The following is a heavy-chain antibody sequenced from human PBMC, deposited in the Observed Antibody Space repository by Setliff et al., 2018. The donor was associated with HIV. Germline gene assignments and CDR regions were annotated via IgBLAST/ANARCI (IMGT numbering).Heavy chain of an antibody. D-gene: IGHD6-19*01. CDR2: INGDESRT. V-gene: IGHV3-74*01. CDR3: ATDRDGWYNPHLYS. Sequence: LRLSCAASGFTFRSYWMHWVRQVPGKGLVWLARINGDESRTTYADSVKGRSTISRDNVENTLYLEINSLRVEDTGVYYCATDRDGWYNPHLYSWGQGTLVTV. J-gene: IGHJ4*02. CDR1: GFTFRSYW.